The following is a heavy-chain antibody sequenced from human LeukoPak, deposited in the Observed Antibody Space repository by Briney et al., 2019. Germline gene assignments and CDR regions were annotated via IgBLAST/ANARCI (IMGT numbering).Heavy chain of an antibody. CDR2: INQDGSIQ. CDR3: SRSLDY. CDR1: GFPFSDYW. V-gene: IGHV3-7*01. J-gene: IGHJ4*02. Sequence: PGGSLRLSCAASGFPFSDYWTDWVRQAPGKGMEWVANINQDGSIQYYADSVRGRFIISRNNAKNSPYLQMYSLRAEDTAIYFCSRSLDYLGQGALVTVSS.